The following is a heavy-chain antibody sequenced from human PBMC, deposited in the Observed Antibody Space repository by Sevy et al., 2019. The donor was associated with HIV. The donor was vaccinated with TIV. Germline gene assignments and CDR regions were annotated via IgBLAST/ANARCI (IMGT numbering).Heavy chain of an antibody. CDR2: ISSSGSTI. CDR1: GVTFSSYE. D-gene: IGHD3-10*01. Sequence: GGSLRLSCAASGVTFSSYEMNWVRQAPGKGLEWISYISSSGSTIYYADSVKGRFTISRDNAKNSMYLHMNSLRAEDTAVYYCARSDYGSGRFWGQGTLVTVSS. V-gene: IGHV3-48*03. J-gene: IGHJ4*02. CDR3: ARSDYGSGRF.